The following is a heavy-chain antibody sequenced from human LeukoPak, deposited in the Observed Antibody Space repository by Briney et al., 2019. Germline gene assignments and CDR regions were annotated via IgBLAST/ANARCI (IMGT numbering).Heavy chain of an antibody. D-gene: IGHD1-26*01. CDR3: ARATRLVGATLDYYYYGMDV. J-gene: IGHJ6*02. CDR2: IIPIFGTA. V-gene: IGHV1-69*13. CDR1: GGTFSSYA. Sequence: SVTVSFKASGGTFSSYAISWVRQAPGQGLEWMGGIIPIFGTANYEQKFQGRVTITADESPSTAHMELTSPRSEDTAVYYCARATRLVGATLDYYYYGMDVWGQGTTVTVSS.